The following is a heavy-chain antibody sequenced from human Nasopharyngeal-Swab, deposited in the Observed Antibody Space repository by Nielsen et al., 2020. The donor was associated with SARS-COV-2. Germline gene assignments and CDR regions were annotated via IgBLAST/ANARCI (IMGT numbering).Heavy chain of an antibody. CDR1: GGSISSNY. CDR2: MYYSGSA. J-gene: IGHJ6*02. D-gene: IGHD1-14*01. CDR3: ATGIAGTMDV. V-gene: IGHV4-59*01. Sequence: SETLSLTCTVSGGSISSNYWSWIRQSPGKGLEWTAYMYYSGSANYNPSLKSRVTISVDMSKNQFSLKLSSVTAADTAVYYCATGIAGTMDVWGQGTTVTVSS.